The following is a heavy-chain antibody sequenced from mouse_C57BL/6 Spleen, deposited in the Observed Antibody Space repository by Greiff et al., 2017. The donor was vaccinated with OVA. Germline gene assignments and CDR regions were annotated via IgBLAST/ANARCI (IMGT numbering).Heavy chain of an antibody. CDR3: GGRYDCDGYAMDY. D-gene: IGHD2-4*01. CDR2: ISRGSSTT. CDR1: GFTFTDYG. V-gene: IGHV5-17*01. J-gene: IGHJ4*01. Sequence: EVQLVESGGGLVKPGGSLKLSCAASGFTFTDYGMHWVRQAPGKGLEWVAYISRGSSTTYYADTVKGRFTISRDTANNTLFLQMTSLRAADAAVYYCGGRYDCDGYAMDYWGQGTSVTVSS.